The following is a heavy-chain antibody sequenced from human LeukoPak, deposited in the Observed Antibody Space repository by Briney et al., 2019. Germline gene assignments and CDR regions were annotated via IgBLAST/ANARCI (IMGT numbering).Heavy chain of an antibody. CDR2: IKEDGSVK. D-gene: IGHD3-10*01. CDR3: ATEGTDGRGSFGWFDS. J-gene: IGHJ5*01. Sequence: QPGGSLRLSCVASGFTFSDYWITWGRQAPGKGLEWVANIKEDGSVKYYVDSVKGRFTISRDNAKNSLYLQLNSLRVEDTAVYYCATEGTDGRGSFGWFDSWGQGTLVTVSS. CDR1: GFTFSDYW. V-gene: IGHV3-7*01.